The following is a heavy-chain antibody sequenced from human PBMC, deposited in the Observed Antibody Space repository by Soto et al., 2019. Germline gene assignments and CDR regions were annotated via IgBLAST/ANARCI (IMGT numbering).Heavy chain of an antibody. CDR3: VRDHRWAFDI. J-gene: IGHJ3*02. CDR2: ISVGGGSI. D-gene: IGHD2-15*01. Sequence: EAQLVESGGGLVQPGGSLRVSCIDSGFTFRDYAFNWVRQAPGKGLEWVSYISVGGGSIFYADSVKGRFTISRDDARNSVYLQMNTLRHEDTAVYHCVRDHRWAFDIWGQGTVVTVSS. CDR1: GFTFRDYA. V-gene: IGHV3-48*02.